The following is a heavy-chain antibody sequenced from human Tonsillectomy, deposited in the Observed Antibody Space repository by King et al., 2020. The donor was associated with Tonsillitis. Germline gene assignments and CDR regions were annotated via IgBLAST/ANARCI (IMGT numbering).Heavy chain of an antibody. Sequence: QLQESGPGLVKPSETLSLTCTVSGGSISSDYWSWIRQSPGKGLEWIGYIYYSGSTNYNPSLKSRVTISVDTSKNQYSLKLNSVTAADTAPYYCARGKRPVYWYVDLWGRGXLVTVSS. V-gene: IGHV4-59*01. CDR1: GGSISSDY. D-gene: IGHD4-23*01. CDR2: IYYSGST. J-gene: IGHJ2*01. CDR3: ARGKRPVYWYVDL.